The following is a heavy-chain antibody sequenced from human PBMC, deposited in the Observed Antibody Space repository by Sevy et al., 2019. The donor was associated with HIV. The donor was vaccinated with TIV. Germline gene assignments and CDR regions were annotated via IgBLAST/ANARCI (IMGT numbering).Heavy chain of an antibody. V-gene: IGHV3-73*01. CDR3: GRQGVAAEIDY. J-gene: IGHJ4*02. Sequence: GGSLRLSCAASGFTFSVAAVHWVRQASGKGLEWVGRIRNKADSYATSYAVSVKGRFTISRDDSKNMAYLQMNSLKTEDTAVYFCGRQGVAAEIDYWGRGTLVTVSS. CDR1: GFTFSVAA. D-gene: IGHD6-13*01. CDR2: IRNKADSYAT.